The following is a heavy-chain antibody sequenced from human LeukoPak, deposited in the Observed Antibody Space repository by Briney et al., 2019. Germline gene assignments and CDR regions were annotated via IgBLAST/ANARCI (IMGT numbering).Heavy chain of an antibody. J-gene: IGHJ5*02. CDR3: ARDVYCSGGSCYSGAWFDH. CDR1: GGSISSSSYY. Sequence: SETLSLTCTVSGGSISSSSYYWSWIRQPAGKGLEWIGRIYTSGSTNYNPSLKSRVTISVDTSKNQFSLKLSSVTAADTAVYYCARDVYCSGGSCYSGAWFDHWGQGTLVTVSS. D-gene: IGHD2-15*01. V-gene: IGHV4-61*02. CDR2: IYTSGST.